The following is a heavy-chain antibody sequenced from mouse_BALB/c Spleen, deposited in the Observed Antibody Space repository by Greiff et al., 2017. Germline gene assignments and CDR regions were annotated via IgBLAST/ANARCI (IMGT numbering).Heavy chain of an antibody. CDR3: ARGNGYAMDY. CDR2: ISSGGST. V-gene: IGHV5-6-5*01. J-gene: IGHJ4*01. Sequence: EVKVEESGGGLVTPGGSLTLSCAASGFTFSSYAMSWVRQTPEKRLEWVASISSGGSTYYPDSVKGRFTISRDNARNILYLQMSSLRSEDTAMYYCARGNGYAMDYWGQGTSVTVSS. CDR1: GFTFSSYA.